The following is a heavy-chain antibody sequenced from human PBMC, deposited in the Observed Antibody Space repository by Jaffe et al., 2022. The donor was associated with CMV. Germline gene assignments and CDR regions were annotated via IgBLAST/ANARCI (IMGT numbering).Heavy chain of an antibody. CDR3: ARYVVGAIDAFDI. J-gene: IGHJ3*02. CDR2: INAGNGNT. Sequence: QVQLVQSGAEVKKPGASVKVSCKASGYTFTSYAMHWVRQAPGQRLEWMGWINAGNGNTKYSQKFQGRVTITRDTSASTAYMELSSLRSEDTAVYYCARYVVGAIDAFDIWGQGTMVTVSS. CDR1: GYTFTSYA. D-gene: IGHD1-26*01. V-gene: IGHV1-3*01.